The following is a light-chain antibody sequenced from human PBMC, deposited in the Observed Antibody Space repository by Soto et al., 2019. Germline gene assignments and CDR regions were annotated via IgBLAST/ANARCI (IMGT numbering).Light chain of an antibody. CDR3: SSYASSSTPYV. CDR1: SSDVGGYNY. CDR2: DVS. J-gene: IGLJ1*01. V-gene: IGLV2-14*03. Sequence: QSALTQPASVSGAPGQSITISCTGTSSDVGGYNYVSWYQHHPGKAPKLMIFDVSHRPSGVSNRFSGSKSGNTASLTISGLQAEDEADYFCSSYASSSTPYVFGTGTQLTVL.